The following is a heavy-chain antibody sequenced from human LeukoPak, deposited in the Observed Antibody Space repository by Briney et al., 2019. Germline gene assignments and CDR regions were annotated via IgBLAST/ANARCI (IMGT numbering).Heavy chain of an antibody. J-gene: IGHJ4*02. Sequence: SETLSLTCTVSGGSISSADYYWSWIRQPPGMGLEWIGYIFYSGSTYYNPSLRSRISISLDTSKNQFSLRLGSVTAADTAVFYCARYVGDFDYWGQGTLVTVSS. V-gene: IGHV4-30-4*01. D-gene: IGHD3-10*01. CDR1: GGSISSADYY. CDR3: ARYVGDFDY. CDR2: IFYSGST.